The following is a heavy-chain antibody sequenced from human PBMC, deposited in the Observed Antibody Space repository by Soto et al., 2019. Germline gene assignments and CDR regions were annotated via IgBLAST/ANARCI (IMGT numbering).Heavy chain of an antibody. CDR2: ISPYDDST. Sequence: QVQLVQSAGEMKKPGASVQVSCKASGYTFIRYGITWVRQAPGQGFEWMGWISPYDDSTIYAQKLQGRVTMTADTSRKLVNWLLRTLKSDDTAVYYGARGGYYDNNWAKLRHSVWDVWGQGTSVTVSS. CDR3: ARGGYYDNNWAKLRHSVWDV. J-gene: IGHJ6*02. D-gene: IGHD3-16*01. CDR1: GYTFIRYG. V-gene: IGHV1-18*01.